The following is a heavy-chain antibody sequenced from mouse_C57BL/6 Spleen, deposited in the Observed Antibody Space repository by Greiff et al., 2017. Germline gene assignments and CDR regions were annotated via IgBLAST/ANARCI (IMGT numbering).Heavy chain of an antibody. D-gene: IGHD1-1*01. CDR3: ARDEYYGSSYWYFDV. CDR1: GFTFSSSA. V-gene: IGHV5-4*01. J-gene: IGHJ1*03. CDR2: ISDGGSYT. Sequence: EVKLVESGGGLVKPGGSLKLSCAASGFTFSSSAMSWVRQTPEKRLEWVATISDGGSYTYYPDNVKGRFNISRDNAKNNLYLQMSHLKSEDTAMYYCARDEYYGSSYWYFDVWGTGTTVTVSS.